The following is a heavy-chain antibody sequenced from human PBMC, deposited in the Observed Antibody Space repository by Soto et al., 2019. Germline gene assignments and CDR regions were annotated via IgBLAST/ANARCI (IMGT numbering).Heavy chain of an antibody. J-gene: IGHJ6*02. CDR2: IIPIFGTA. V-gene: IGHV1-69*13. Sequence: GASVKVSCKASGGTFSSYAISWVRQAPGQGLEWMGGIIPIFGTANYAQKFQGRVTITADESTGTAYMELSSLRSEDTAVYYCARGLVPRQILTGYSAPQPSNYYYYGMDVWGQGTTVTVSS. D-gene: IGHD3-9*01. CDR1: GGTFSSYA. CDR3: ARGLVPRQILTGYSAPQPSNYYYYGMDV.